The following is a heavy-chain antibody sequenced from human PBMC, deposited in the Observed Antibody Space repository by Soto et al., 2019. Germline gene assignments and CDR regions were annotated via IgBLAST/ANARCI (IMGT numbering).Heavy chain of an antibody. V-gene: IGHV4-4*02. CDR2: IYRTGSN. Sequence: QVQLQESGPGLVKPSGTLSLSCAVSGGSFTSNNWWTWVRQPPGQGLEWIGEIYRTGSNNSNPSLKSRVTTAPDKTENQCSLNEPALTAADTAVYDCASRDPRTSVDDWGQGTLVTVSS. CDR3: ASRDPRTSVDD. D-gene: IGHD1-7*01. J-gene: IGHJ4*02. CDR1: GGSFTSNNW.